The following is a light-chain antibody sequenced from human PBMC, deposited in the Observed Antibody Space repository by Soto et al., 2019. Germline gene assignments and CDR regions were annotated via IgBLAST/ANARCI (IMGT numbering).Light chain of an antibody. CDR2: DAS. CDR1: QDVSMF. Sequence: VMTQSPATLSLSPGERATLSCKASQDVSMFLAWYQQKPGQAPRLLIHDASNRATGVPARFSGSGSGRDFTLTITSLEPEDFAVYYCQQRSTWLYTFGQGTKLEV. J-gene: IGKJ2*01. CDR3: QQRSTWLYT. V-gene: IGKV3-11*02.